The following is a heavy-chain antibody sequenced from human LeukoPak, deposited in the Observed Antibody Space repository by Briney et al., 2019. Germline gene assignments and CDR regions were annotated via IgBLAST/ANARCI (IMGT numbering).Heavy chain of an antibody. CDR3: ARSSSSWHYFDY. D-gene: IGHD6-13*01. Sequence: GGSLRLSCAASGFSFSSYSMNWVRQAPGKGLEWVSFISTSSSYIYYAGSVKGRFTTSRDNARNSLYLQMNSLRAEDTAVYYCARSSSSWHYFDYWGQGTLVTVSS. CDR2: ISTSSSYI. J-gene: IGHJ4*02. V-gene: IGHV3-21*01. CDR1: GFSFSSYS.